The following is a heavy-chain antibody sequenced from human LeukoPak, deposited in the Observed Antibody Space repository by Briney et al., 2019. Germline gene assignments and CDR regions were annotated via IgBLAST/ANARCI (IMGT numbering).Heavy chain of an antibody. CDR2: INQDEGEK. D-gene: IGHD6-13*01. V-gene: IGHV3-7*01. J-gene: IGHJ4*02. CDR1: GFTFRDSW. CDR3: ARGRAYSA. Sequence: GGSLRLSCAASGFTFRDSWMSWVRQAPGKGLEWVANINQDEGEKYYVESVKGRLTISRDNAKNSLYLQMNSLRVEDTAVHFCARGRAYSAWGQGTLVTVSS.